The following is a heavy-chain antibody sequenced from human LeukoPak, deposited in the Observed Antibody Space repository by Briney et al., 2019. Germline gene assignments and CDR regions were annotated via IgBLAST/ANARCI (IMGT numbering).Heavy chain of an antibody. CDR1: GFTFGTYD. D-gene: IGHD6-19*01. Sequence: GGSLRLSCAASGFTFGTYDMYWIRQAPGKGLECVSSISRGGAYTYYADSVKGRFTISRDDSRNTLYLQMNSLRAEDTAVYYCARCKGGWSDHFYGMDVWGQGTTVTVSS. V-gene: IGHV3-23*01. CDR2: ISRGGAYT. J-gene: IGHJ6*02. CDR3: ARCKGGWSDHFYGMDV.